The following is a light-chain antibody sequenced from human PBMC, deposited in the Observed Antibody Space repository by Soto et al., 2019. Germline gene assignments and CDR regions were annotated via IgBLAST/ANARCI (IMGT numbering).Light chain of an antibody. V-gene: IGLV2-14*03. CDR3: SSYTISRTYV. CDR2: NVY. CDR1: NSDVGSYNY. J-gene: IGLJ1*01. Sequence: QSALAQPASVSGSPGQSITISCTGTNSDVGSYNYVSWHQQHPGKAPKLMIYNVYDRPSGISNRFSGSKSGNTASLTISGLQGEDEADYYCSSYTISRTYVFGTGTKLTVL.